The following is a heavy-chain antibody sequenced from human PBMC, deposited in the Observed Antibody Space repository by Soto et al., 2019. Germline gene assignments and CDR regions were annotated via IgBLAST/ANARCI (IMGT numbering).Heavy chain of an antibody. CDR1: GYTLTELS. CDR3: ATDLRSVGRIGLHP. Sequence: GASVKVSCKVSGYTLTELSMRWVRQAPGKGLEWMGGFDPEDGETIYAQKFQGRVTMTEDTSTDTAYMELSSLRSEDTAVYYCATDLRSVGRIGLHPWGQGTLVTVSS. D-gene: IGHD3-3*01. J-gene: IGHJ5*02. CDR2: FDPEDGET. V-gene: IGHV1-24*01.